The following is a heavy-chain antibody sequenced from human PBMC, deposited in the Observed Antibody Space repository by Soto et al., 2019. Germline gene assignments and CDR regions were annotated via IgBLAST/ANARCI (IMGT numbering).Heavy chain of an antibody. CDR3: ARVATVTTSALYYFDY. CDR1: GFTFSSYW. J-gene: IGHJ4*02. V-gene: IGHV3-7*01. D-gene: IGHD4-17*01. CDR2: IKQDGSEK. Sequence: GGSLRLSCAASGFTFSSYWMSWVRQAPGKGLEWVASIKQDGSEKYYVDSVKGRFTISRDNAKNSLYLQMNSLRAEDTAVYYCARVATVTTSALYYFDYWGQGTLVTVSS.